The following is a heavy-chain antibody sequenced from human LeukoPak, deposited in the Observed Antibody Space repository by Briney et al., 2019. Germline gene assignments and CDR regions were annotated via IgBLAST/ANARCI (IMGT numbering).Heavy chain of an antibody. CDR1: GYIFTGYY. J-gene: IGHJ4*02. CDR2: LHPNSGGT. CDR3: ARWQEGSGTYYIAY. Sequence: ASERVSCKASGYIFTGYYMKWVRQAPGQGLEWMGWLHPNSGGTNYAQKFQGRITLTRDTSISTAYMELSSLTSDDTAVYFCARWQEGSGTYYIAYWGQGTLVIVSA. D-gene: IGHD3-10*01. V-gene: IGHV1-2*02.